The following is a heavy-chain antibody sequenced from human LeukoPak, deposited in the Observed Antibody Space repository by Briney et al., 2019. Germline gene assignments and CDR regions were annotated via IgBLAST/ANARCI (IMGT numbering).Heavy chain of an antibody. CDR2: IYYSGLT. J-gene: IGHJ3*01. CDR3: ARARYAEDAFDV. Sequence: SETLSLTCTVSGASVSSDSYYWSWIRQPPGKGLEWIGSIYYSGLTNSNPSLKSRVTVSLDTSKNHFSLRLSSVTAADTAIYYCARARYAEDAFDVWGQGTMVTVSS. D-gene: IGHD4-17*01. V-gene: IGHV4-61*03. CDR1: GASVSSDSYY.